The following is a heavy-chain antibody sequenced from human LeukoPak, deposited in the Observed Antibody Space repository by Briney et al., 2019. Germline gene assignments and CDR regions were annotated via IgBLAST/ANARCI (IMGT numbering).Heavy chain of an antibody. D-gene: IGHD3-10*01. V-gene: IGHV3-23*01. CDR3: AKAVLWFGESYFDY. CDR1: GFTFSSYA. J-gene: IGHJ4*02. CDR2: ISGSGGST. Sequence: GGSLRLSCAASGFTFSSYAMSWVRQAPGKGLEWVSAISGSGGSTYYADSLKGRFTISRDNSKNTLYLQMNSLSVEDTAVYYCAKAVLWFGESYFDYWGQGTLVTVSS.